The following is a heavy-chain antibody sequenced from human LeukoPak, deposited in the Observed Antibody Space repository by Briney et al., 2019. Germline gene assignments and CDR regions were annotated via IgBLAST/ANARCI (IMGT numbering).Heavy chain of an antibody. D-gene: IGHD6-25*01. V-gene: IGHV3-74*01. CDR3: ARSGWPYYFDY. Sequence: TGGSLRLSCAASGFTLSNYWMHWVRQAPGKGLVWVPRLHSDGTSTSYADSVRGRFTISRDNARSTLYLQMNTLRAEDTAVYYCARSGWPYYFDYWGQGTLVTVSS. CDR1: GFTLSNYW. CDR2: LHSDGTST. J-gene: IGHJ4*02.